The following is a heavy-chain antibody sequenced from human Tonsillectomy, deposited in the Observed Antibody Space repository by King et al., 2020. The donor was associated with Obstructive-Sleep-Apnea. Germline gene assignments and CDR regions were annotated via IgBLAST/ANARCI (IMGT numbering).Heavy chain of an antibody. J-gene: IGHJ4*02. Sequence: VQLQESGPGLVKPSETLSLTCTVSGGSISSYYWSWIRQPPGKGLEWIGYIHYSGSSNYNPSLKSRATISVDTPKNQFSLKLTSLTAADTAVYYCARGIASWYLVDYWGQGTLVTVSS. V-gene: IGHV4-59*01. CDR3: ARGIASWYLVDY. CDR2: IHYSGSS. CDR1: GGSISSYY. D-gene: IGHD6-13*01.